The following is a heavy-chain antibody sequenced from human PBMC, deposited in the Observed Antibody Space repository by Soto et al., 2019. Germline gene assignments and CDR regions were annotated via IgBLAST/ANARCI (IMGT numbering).Heavy chain of an antibody. V-gene: IGHV3-7*03. J-gene: IGHJ4*02. Sequence: GGSMILSSAASEFTFSSYWMGWVRQAPGKGLEWVANIKQDGSEKYYVDSVKGRFTISRDNSKNTVYLQMNSLRAEDTAVYYCAKRPLTAAGFDYWGQGTLVTVSS. D-gene: IGHD6-13*01. CDR1: EFTFSSYW. CDR3: AKRPLTAAGFDY. CDR2: IKQDGSEK.